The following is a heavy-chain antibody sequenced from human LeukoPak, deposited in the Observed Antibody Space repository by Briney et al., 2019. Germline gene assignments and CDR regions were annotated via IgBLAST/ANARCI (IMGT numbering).Heavy chain of an antibody. V-gene: IGHV4-34*01. CDR1: GGSFSGYY. D-gene: IGHD5-18*01. J-gene: IGHJ4*02. CDR2: INHSGST. Sequence: SETLSLTCAVYGGSFSGYYWSWIRQPPGKGLEWIGEINHSGSTNHNPSLKSRVTISVDTSKNQFSLKLSSVTAADTAVYYCARGQGYSYGLDYWGQGTLVTVSS. CDR3: ARGQGYSYGLDY.